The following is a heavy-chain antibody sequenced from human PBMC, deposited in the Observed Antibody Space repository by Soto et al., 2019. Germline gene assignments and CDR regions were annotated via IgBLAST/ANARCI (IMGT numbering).Heavy chain of an antibody. Sequence: VGSLILSCGASGFTFSSYSMNWVRQAPGKGLEWVSSISSSSSYIYYADSVKGRFTISRDNAKNSLYLQMNSLRAEDTAVYYCARDDVATMAYYMDVWGKGTTVTVSS. CDR2: ISSSSSYI. J-gene: IGHJ6*03. D-gene: IGHD5-12*01. CDR1: GFTFSSYS. CDR3: ARDDVATMAYYMDV. V-gene: IGHV3-21*01.